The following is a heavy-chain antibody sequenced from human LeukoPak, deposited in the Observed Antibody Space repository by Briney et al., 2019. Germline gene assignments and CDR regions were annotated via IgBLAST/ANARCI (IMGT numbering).Heavy chain of an antibody. D-gene: IGHD3-3*01. CDR3: ARGGRITIFGVVIQNWFDP. CDR1: GGSISSGDYY. V-gene: IGHV4-30-4*08. CDR2: IYYSGST. Sequence: SETLSLTCTVSGGSISSGDYYWSWIRQPPGKGLEWIGYIYYSGSTYYNPSLKSRVTISVDTSKNQFSLKLSSVTAADTAVYYCARGGRITIFGVVIQNWFDPWGQGTLVTVSS. J-gene: IGHJ5*02.